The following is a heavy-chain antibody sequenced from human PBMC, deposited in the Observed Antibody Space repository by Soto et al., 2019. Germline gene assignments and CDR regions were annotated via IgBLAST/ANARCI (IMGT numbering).Heavy chain of an antibody. CDR3: ARDHFPPGYDGSGYEQFDH. CDR2: ISAYNGDT. D-gene: IGHD3-22*01. J-gene: IGHJ4*02. Sequence: ASVKVSCKASGYIFTRYGISWVRQAPGQGLEWMGWISAYNGDTKYAQNLQGRVTMTTDASTSTAYMELMSLRSDDTAVYYCARDHFPPGYDGSGYEQFDHWGQGTLVTVSS. V-gene: IGHV1-18*01. CDR1: GYIFTRYG.